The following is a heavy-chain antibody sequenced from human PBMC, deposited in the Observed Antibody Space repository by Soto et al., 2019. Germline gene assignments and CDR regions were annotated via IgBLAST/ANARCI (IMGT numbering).Heavy chain of an antibody. CDR3: TRLREGGYYYDSSGYNY. D-gene: IGHD3-22*01. V-gene: IGHV3-73*02. Sequence: EVQLVESGGGLVQPGGSLKLSCAASGFTFSGPAMHWFRQASGKGLEWVGRIRSKANSYATAYAASVKGRFTISRDDSKNTAYLQMNSLKTEDTAVYYCTRLREGGYYYDSSGYNYWGQGTLVTVSS. CDR1: GFTFSGPA. CDR2: IRSKANSYAT. J-gene: IGHJ4*02.